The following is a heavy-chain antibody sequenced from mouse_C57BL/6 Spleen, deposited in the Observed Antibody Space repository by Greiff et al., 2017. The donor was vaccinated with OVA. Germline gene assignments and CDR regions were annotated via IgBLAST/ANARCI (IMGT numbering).Heavy chain of an antibody. V-gene: IGHV1-53*01. Sequence: VQLQQPGTELVKPGASVKLSCKASGYTFTSYWMHWVKQRPGQGLEWIGNINPSNGGTNYNEKFKSKATLTVDKSSSTAYMQLSSLTSEDSAVYYCARCGSSYLHWYFDVWGTGTTVTVSS. CDR2: INPSNGGT. CDR1: GYTFTSYW. J-gene: IGHJ1*03. D-gene: IGHD1-1*01. CDR3: ARCGSSYLHWYFDV.